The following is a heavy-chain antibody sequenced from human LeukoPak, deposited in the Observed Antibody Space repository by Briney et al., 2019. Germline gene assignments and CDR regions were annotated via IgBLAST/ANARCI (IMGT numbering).Heavy chain of an antibody. V-gene: IGHV3-23*01. CDR3: ARDDIIVGATTLDY. CDR2: ISGSGGST. J-gene: IGHJ4*02. CDR1: GFTFSSYA. Sequence: TGGSLRLSCAASGFTFSSYAMSWVRQAPGKGLEWVSAISGSGGSTYYADSVKGRFTISRDNSKNTLYLEMDSVRLGDTAVYYCARDDIIVGATTLDYWGQGTLVTVSS. D-gene: IGHD1-26*01.